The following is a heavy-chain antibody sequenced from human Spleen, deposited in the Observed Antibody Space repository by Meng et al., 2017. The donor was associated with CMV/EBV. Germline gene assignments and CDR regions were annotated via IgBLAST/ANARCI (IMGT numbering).Heavy chain of an antibody. CDR3: ATGTTGFISY. V-gene: IGHV4-34*01. Sequence: QVQLQRWGAGLLKPSESLSLPCAVYGGSFSGYYWSWIRQPPGKGLEWIGEINHSGSTNYNPSLKSRVTISVDTSKNQFSLKLSSVTAADTAVYYCATGTTGFISYWGQGTLVTVSS. J-gene: IGHJ4*02. CDR2: INHSGST. D-gene: IGHD4-17*01. CDR1: GGSFSGYY.